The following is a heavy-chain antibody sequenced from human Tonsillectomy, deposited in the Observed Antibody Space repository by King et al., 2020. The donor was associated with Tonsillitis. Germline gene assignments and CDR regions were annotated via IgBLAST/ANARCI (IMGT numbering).Heavy chain of an antibody. CDR3: ARDDLEVAAFGYNWFDP. D-gene: IGHD2-15*01. V-gene: IGHV3-48*04. Sequence: VQLVESGGGLVQPGGSLRLSCTASGLSLSTYGMNWVRQAPGKGLEWLAHISSRSGRVYYADSVKGRFTISRDNVNNSVSLQMNSLRAGDTAIYYCARDDLEVAAFGYNWFDPWGQGTLVTVSS. CDR2: ISSRSGRV. J-gene: IGHJ5*02. CDR1: GLSLSTYG.